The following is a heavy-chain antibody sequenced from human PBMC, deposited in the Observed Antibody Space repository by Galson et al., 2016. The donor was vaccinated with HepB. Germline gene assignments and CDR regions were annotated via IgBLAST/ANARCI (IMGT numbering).Heavy chain of an antibody. CDR1: GFTLSSYS. CDR2: ISNDGNEK. CDR3: ARDLRVGMSYYFDY. Sequence: SLRLSCAVSGFTLSSYSMNWVRQAPGRGLEWVALISNDGNEKEYADSIKGRFTVSRDNSKTTVYLQMHGLRDEDTAIYYCARDLRVGMSYYFDYWGPGTLVTVSS. J-gene: IGHJ4*02. D-gene: IGHD2-8*02. V-gene: IGHV3-30*04.